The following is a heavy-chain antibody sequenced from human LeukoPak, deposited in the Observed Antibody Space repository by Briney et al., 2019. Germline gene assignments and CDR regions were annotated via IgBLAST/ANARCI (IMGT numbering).Heavy chain of an antibody. D-gene: IGHD5-12*01. CDR3: ARPSSGPSDY. CDR1: GFIVSSNY. Sequence: GGSLRLSCAASGFIVSSNYMSWVRQAPGKGLEWVSIIYSGGTTYYADSVKGRFTISRGNSKNTLYLQMNSLRAEDTAVYYCARPSSGPSDYWGQGTLVTVSS. V-gene: IGHV3-53*01. J-gene: IGHJ4*02. CDR2: IYSGGTT.